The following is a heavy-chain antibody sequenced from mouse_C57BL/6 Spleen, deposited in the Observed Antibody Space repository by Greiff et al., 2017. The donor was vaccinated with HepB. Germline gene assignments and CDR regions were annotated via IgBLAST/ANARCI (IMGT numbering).Heavy chain of an antibody. CDR2: IWSDGST. CDR3: ARHGGNYNYYAMDY. D-gene: IGHD2-1*01. CDR1: GFSFTSYG. V-gene: IGHV2-6-1*01. Sequence: QVQLKESGPGLVAPSQRLSITCTVSGFSFTSYGVHWVRQPPGKGLEWLVVIWSDGSTTYNSALKSRLGISKDNSKSQVFLKMNSLQTDDTAMYYCARHGGNYNYYAMDYWGQGTSVTVSS. J-gene: IGHJ4*01.